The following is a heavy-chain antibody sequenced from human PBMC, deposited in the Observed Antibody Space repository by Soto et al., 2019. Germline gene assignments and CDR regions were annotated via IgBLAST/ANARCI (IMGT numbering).Heavy chain of an antibody. CDR1: GGSISSYY. CDR2: IYYSGST. CDR3: ARLGILTGYPRWFDP. Sequence: SETLSLTCTVSGGSISSYYWGWIRQPPGKGLEWIGYIYYSGSTNYNPSLKSRITISVDTSKNQFSLKLSSVTAADTAVYYCARLGILTGYPRWFDPWGQGTLVTVPQ. J-gene: IGHJ5*02. D-gene: IGHD3-9*01. V-gene: IGHV4-59*08.